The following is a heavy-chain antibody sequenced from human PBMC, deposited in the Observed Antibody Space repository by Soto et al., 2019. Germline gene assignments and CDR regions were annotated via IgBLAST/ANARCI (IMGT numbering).Heavy chain of an antibody. D-gene: IGHD3-3*01. CDR3: ARGVVSGYYYYHGMDV. J-gene: IGHJ6*02. Sequence: GGSLRLSCAASGFTFSSYAMHWVRQAPGKGLEWVAVISYDGSNKYYADSVKGRFTISRDNSKNTLYLQMNSLRAEDTAVYYCARGVVSGYYYYHGMDVWGQGTTVTVSS. CDR2: ISYDGSNK. CDR1: GFTFSSYA. V-gene: IGHV3-30-3*01.